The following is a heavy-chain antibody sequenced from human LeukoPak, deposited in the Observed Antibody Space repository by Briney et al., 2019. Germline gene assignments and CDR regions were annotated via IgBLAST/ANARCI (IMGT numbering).Heavy chain of an antibody. CDR3: ARELPKGAIPDYGMDV. Sequence: GASVKVSCKASGGTFSSYAISWVRQAPGQGLEWMGGIIPIFGTANYAQKFQGRVTITADESTSTAYMELSSLRSEDTAVYYCARELPKGAIPDYGMDVWGQGTTVTVSS. D-gene: IGHD2-2*01. CDR1: GGTFSSYA. CDR2: IIPIFGTA. J-gene: IGHJ6*02. V-gene: IGHV1-69*13.